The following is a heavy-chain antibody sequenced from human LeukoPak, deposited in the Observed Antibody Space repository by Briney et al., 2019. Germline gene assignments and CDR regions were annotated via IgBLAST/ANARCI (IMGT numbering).Heavy chain of an antibody. D-gene: IGHD3-10*01. J-gene: IGHJ4*02. V-gene: IGHV4-39*07. CDR3: ARETSLYYYGSGSYYTVCFDY. CDR2: IYYSGST. Sequence: MSSETLSLTCTVSGGSISSSSYYWGWIRQPPGKGLEWIGSIYYSGSTYYNPSLKSRVTISVDTSKNQFSLKLSSVTAADTAVYYCARETSLYYYGSGSYYTVCFDYWGQGTLVTVSS. CDR1: GGSISSSSYY.